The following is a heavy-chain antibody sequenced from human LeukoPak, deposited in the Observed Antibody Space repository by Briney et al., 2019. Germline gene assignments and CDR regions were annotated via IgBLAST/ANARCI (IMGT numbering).Heavy chain of an antibody. J-gene: IGHJ4*02. CDR2: INHSGST. V-gene: IGHV4-34*01. Sequence: SETLSLTCTVSGGSISNYYWSWIRQPPGKGLEWIGEINHSGSTNYNPSLKSRVTISVDTSKNQFSLKLSSVTAADTAVYYCASYCSGGSCYHTTFDYWGQGTLVTVSS. D-gene: IGHD2-15*01. CDR3: ASYCSGGSCYHTTFDY. CDR1: GGSISNYY.